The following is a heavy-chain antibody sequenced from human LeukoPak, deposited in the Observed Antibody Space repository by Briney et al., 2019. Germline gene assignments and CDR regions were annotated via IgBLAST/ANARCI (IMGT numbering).Heavy chain of an antibody. V-gene: IGHV4-59*01. J-gene: IGHJ4*02. CDR1: GGSITSYY. Sequence: PSETLSLTCTVSGGSITSYYWSWIRQPPGKGLEWLGYIYYSGSTIYNPSLKSRVTISVDTSKNQFSLKLSSVTAADTAVYYCARSGGSGWGSTTRVVVFDYWGQGTLVTVSS. CDR3: ARSGGSGWGSTTRVVVFDY. CDR2: IYYSGST. D-gene: IGHD3-16*01.